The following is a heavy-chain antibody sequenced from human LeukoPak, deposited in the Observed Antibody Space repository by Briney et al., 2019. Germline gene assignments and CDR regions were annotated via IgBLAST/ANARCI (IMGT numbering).Heavy chain of an antibody. CDR3: ARAPYSLIQLALLGGAFDI. V-gene: IGHV4-4*07. Sequence: PSETLSLTCTVSGGSISSYYWSWIRQPAGKGLEWIGRIYTSGNTNYSPSLKSRVTISLDTSKNQFSLKLSSVTAADTAVYYCARAPYSLIQLALLGGAFDIWGQGTMVTVSS. D-gene: IGHD3-16*02. J-gene: IGHJ3*02. CDR2: IYTSGNT. CDR1: GGSISSYY.